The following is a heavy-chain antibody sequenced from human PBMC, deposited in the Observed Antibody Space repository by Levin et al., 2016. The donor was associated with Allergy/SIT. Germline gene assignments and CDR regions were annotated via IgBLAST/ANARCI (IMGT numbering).Heavy chain of an antibody. J-gene: IGHJ6*02. D-gene: IGHD6-6*01. CDR2: INPSGGST. Sequence: WVRQAPGQGLEWMGIINPSGGSTSYAQKFQGRVTMTRDTSTSTVYMELSSLRSEDTAVYYCARDSRIAARHLHYYGMDVWGQGTTVTVSS. CDR3: ARDSRIAARHLHYYGMDV. V-gene: IGHV1-46*01.